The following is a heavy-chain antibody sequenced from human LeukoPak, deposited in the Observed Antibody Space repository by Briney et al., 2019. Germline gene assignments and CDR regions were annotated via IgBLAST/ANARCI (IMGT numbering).Heavy chain of an antibody. V-gene: IGHV3-23*01. CDR1: GFTFSSYA. J-gene: IGHJ4*02. CDR3: AKVLIAAPLMYYFDY. CDR2: ISGSGGST. D-gene: IGHD6-6*01. Sequence: GGSLRLSCAASGFTFSSYAMSWVRQAPGKGLEWVSAISGSGGSTYYADSVKGRITISRDNSKNTLYLQMNSLRAEDTAVYYCAKVLIAAPLMYYFDYWGQGTLVTVSS.